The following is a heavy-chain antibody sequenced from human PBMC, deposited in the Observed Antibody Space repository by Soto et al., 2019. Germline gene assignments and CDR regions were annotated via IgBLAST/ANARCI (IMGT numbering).Heavy chain of an antibody. CDR2: ISYSGYT. J-gene: IGHJ4*02. Sequence: SETLSLTCSVSGGSFRDHYWTWIRQPPGKGLEWIGYISYSGYTNYKPSLKSRLTMSVDMAKNQFSLKVKSVTAADTAVYYCARLSGTYNDRYFDYWGQGTLVTVSS. CDR1: GGSFRDHY. D-gene: IGHD1-26*01. V-gene: IGHV4-59*08. CDR3: ARLSGTYNDRYFDY.